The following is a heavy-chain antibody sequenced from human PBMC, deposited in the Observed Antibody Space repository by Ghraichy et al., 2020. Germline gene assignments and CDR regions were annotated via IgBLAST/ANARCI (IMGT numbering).Heavy chain of an antibody. CDR1: GFSFRNNK. V-gene: IGHV3-66*02. CDR2: VYSSGTT. D-gene: IGHD1-26*01. J-gene: IGHJ4*02. CDR3: ARGAYGSLDY. Sequence: GGSLRLSCAASGFSFRNNKMSWVRQAPGKGLEWVSVVYSSGTTNHADYLKGLFTISRDNSKNTLYLQMNNLRDEDTAVLYCARGAYGSLDYWGQGTLVTVFS.